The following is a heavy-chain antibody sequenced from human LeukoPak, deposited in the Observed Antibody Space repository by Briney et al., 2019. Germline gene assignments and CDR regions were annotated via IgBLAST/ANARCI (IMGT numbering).Heavy chain of an antibody. J-gene: IGHJ4*02. Sequence: SETLSLTCTVSGDSIRSYCWSWIRQPPGKGLEWIGYIYYSGSTNYNPSLKSRVTISVDTSKNQFSLKLSSVTAADTAVYYCARGRPYSSGWYGAGGYFDYWGQGTLVPVSS. CDR3: ARGRPYSSGWYGAGGYFDY. D-gene: IGHD6-19*01. V-gene: IGHV4-59*01. CDR1: GDSIRSYC. CDR2: IYYSGST.